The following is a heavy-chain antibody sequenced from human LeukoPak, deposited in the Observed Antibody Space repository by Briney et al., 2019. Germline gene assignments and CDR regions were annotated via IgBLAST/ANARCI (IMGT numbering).Heavy chain of an antibody. CDR2: INPSSGTT. CDR1: GYTFTSYY. Sequence: ASVKVSCKASGYTFTSYYMHWVRQAPGQGLEWMGIINPSSGTTNYAQKFQGRVTITADESTSTAYMELSSLRSEDTAVYYCARNRGRGTSRYFDYWGQGTLVTVSS. J-gene: IGHJ4*02. V-gene: IGHV1-46*01. D-gene: IGHD1-7*01. CDR3: ARNRGRGTSRYFDY.